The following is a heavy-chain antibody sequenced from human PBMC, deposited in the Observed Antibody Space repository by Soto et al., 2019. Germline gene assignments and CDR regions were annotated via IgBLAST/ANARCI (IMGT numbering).Heavy chain of an antibody. CDR2: INAGNGNT. Sequence: GASVKVSCKASGYTFTSYAMHWVRQAPGQRLEWMGWINAGNGNTKYSQKFQGRVTITRDTSASTAYMELSSLRSEDTAVYYCARVFRFLEWLDWFDPWGQGTLVTVSS. CDR3: ARVFRFLEWLDWFDP. D-gene: IGHD3-3*01. CDR1: GYTFTSYA. J-gene: IGHJ5*02. V-gene: IGHV1-3*01.